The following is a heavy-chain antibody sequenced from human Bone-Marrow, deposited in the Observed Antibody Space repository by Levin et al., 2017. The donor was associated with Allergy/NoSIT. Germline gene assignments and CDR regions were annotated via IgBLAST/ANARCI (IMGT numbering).Heavy chain of an antibody. Sequence: LSLTCTVSGFTFSIYSINWVRPAPGKGLEWVSSISSSGSDMYYVDSVKGRFTISRDNAKNSLTLQMNSLRAEDTAVYYCARGIIGDVRVAHKEAFDIWGQGTMVSVSS. V-gene: IGHV3-21*01. J-gene: IGHJ3*02. CDR2: ISSSGSDM. D-gene: IGHD2-8*02. CDR3: ARGIIGDVRVAHKEAFDI. CDR1: GFTFSIYS.